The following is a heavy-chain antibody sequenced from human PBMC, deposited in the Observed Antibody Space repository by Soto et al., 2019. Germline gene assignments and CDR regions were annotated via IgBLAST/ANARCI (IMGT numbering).Heavy chain of an antibody. D-gene: IGHD3-22*01. V-gene: IGHV4-34*01. CDR3: ARTSYYYDSSGYYYPTRWFDP. CDR1: GGSFSGYY. CDR2: INHSGST. J-gene: IGHJ5*02. Sequence: SETLSLTCAVYGGSFSGYYWSWIRQPPGKGLEWIGEINHSGSTNYNPSLKSRVTISVDTSKNQFSLKLSSVTAADTAVYYCARTSYYYDSSGYYYPTRWFDPWGQGTLVTVSS.